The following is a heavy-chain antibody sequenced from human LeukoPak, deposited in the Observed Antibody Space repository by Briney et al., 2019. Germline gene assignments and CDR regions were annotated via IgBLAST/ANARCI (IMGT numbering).Heavy chain of an antibody. CDR3: ARDRGYTSTWYDY. CDR1: GFTFSNYA. CDR2: IKQDGSEK. D-gene: IGHD6-13*01. V-gene: IGHV3-7*01. Sequence: QPGGSLRLSCAASGFTFSNYAMSWVRQAPGKGLEWVASIKQDGSEKFYVDSVKGRSTISRDNAKNSLSLQMNSLRAEDTAVYYCARDRGYTSTWYDYWGQGTLVTVSS. J-gene: IGHJ4*02.